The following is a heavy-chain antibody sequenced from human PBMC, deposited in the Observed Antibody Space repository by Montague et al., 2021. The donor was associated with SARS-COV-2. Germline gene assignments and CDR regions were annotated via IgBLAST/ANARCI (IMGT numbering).Heavy chain of an antibody. CDR3: ARDRTSPFDY. V-gene: IGHV3-48*03. CDR2: ISTRACSI. J-gene: IGHJ4*02. Sequence: SLRLSCAASGFTFRTYEMNWIRQAPGRGLEWISYISTRACSIHYADSVEGRFTISRDDAKNFLYLEMHSLRAEDTAVYFCARDRTSPFDYWGQGTLVTVSS. D-gene: IGHD3-16*01. CDR1: GFTFRTYE.